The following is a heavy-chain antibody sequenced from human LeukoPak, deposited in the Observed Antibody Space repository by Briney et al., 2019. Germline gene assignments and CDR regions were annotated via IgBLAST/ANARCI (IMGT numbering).Heavy chain of an antibody. CDR2: IYTRGSI. CDR3: ARHGLYYYDSSGP. Sequence: PSETLSLTCTVSGGSISSGGYYWSWIRQPAGKGLEWIGRIYTRGSINYNPSLKSRVTMSVDTSKNRFSLNLSSVTAADTAVYYCARHGLYYYDSSGPWGQGTLVTVSS. CDR1: GGSISSGGYY. J-gene: IGHJ4*02. D-gene: IGHD3-22*01. V-gene: IGHV4-61*02.